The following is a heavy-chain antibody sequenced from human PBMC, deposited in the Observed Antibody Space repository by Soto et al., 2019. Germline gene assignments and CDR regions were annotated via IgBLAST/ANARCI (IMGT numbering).Heavy chain of an antibody. CDR3: ARTNYDYVWGSYRFDY. J-gene: IGHJ4*02. V-gene: IGHV4-30-4*01. CDR2: ISYSGAT. CDR1: CGSISSGDYY. D-gene: IGHD3-16*02. Sequence: PSETLSLTCTVSCGSISSGDYYWSWIRQPPGKGLEWIGYISYSGATYYNPSLKSRVTISAEDTSRNHFSLKLTSVTAADTAVYYCARTNYDYVWGSYRFDYWGQGTLVTVSS.